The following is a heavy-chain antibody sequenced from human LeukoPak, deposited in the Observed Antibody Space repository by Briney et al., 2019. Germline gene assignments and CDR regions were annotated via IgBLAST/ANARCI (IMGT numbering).Heavy chain of an antibody. CDR2: IYTSGNT. D-gene: IGHD3-22*01. J-gene: IGHJ4*02. CDR1: GDSISSGPSY. CDR3: ARDFYYSHASGGGTYYSDH. Sequence: SETLSLTCTVSGDSISSGPSYWSWIRQPAGKGLEWIGRIYTSGNTNYNPSLKSRVPISLDTSKNQFSLKLGSVTAADTAVYFCARDFYYSHASGGGTYYSDHWGQGTLVTVSS. V-gene: IGHV4-61*02.